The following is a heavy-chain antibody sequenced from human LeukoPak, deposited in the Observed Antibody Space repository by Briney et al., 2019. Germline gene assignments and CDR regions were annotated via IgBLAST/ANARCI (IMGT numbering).Heavy chain of an antibody. D-gene: IGHD2-8*01. CDR2: ISSSSSLI. CDR1: GFTFSSHS. V-gene: IGHV3-21*06. Sequence: NPGGSLRLSCAASGFTFSSHSMNWVRQAPGKGLEWVSSISSSSSLIYYADSVKGRFTISRDNAKNSLYLQMNSLRAEDTAVYYCASRACTDGVCSFDYWGQGTLVTVSS. J-gene: IGHJ4*03. CDR3: ASRACTDGVCSFDY.